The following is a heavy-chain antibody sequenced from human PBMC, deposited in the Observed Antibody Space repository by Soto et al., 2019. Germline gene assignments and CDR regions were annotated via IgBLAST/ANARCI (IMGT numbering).Heavy chain of an antibody. CDR1: GGTFSNYA. V-gene: IGHV1-69*01. Sequence: QAQLVQSGAEVKKPGSSVKVSCKASGGTFSNYAINWVRQAPGQGLEWMGDITPMFGRPNYAQKFQGRVTIPADDSTSTAYMELSSLTSEDTALYFCAGEVRVHTPVFGHWGQGTLVTVSP. CDR2: ITPMFGRP. J-gene: IGHJ4*02. CDR3: AGEVRVHTPVFGH. D-gene: IGHD2-2*01.